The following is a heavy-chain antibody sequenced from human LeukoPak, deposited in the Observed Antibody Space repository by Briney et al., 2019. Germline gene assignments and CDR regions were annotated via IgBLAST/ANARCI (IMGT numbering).Heavy chain of an antibody. J-gene: IGHJ4*02. CDR1: GYTFTSYG. D-gene: IGHD3-9*01. Sequence: GASVKVSCKASGYTFTSYGISWVRQAPGQGLEWMGWISAYNGNTNYAQKLQGRVTMTTDTSTSTAYMELRSLRPDDTAVYYCARDREDILTGYPDRDFDYWGQGTLVTVSS. CDR2: ISAYNGNT. CDR3: ARDREDILTGYPDRDFDY. V-gene: IGHV1-18*04.